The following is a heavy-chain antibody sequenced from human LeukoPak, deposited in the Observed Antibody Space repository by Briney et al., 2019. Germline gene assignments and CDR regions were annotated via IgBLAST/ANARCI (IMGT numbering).Heavy chain of an antibody. D-gene: IGHD3-10*01. V-gene: IGHV3-23*01. CDR3: AKLEGITMVRGANDY. J-gene: IGHJ4*02. CDR1: GFTFSSYA. Sequence: PGGSLRLSCAASGFTFSSYAMSWVRQAPGKGLEWVSAISGSGGSTYYADSVKGRFTISRDNSKNTLYLRMNSLRAEDTAVYYCAKLEGITMVRGANDYWGQGTLVTVSS. CDR2: ISGSGGST.